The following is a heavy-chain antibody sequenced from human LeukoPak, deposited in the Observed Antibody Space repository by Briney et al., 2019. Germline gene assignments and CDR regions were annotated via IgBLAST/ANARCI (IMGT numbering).Heavy chain of an antibody. Sequence: ASVKVSCKASGYTFAGYYMHWVRQAPGQGLEWMGWINPNSGGTNYAQKFQGRVTMTRDTSISTAYMELSRLRSDDTAVYYCARDLYCSSTSCYTGWFDPWGQGTLVTVSS. CDR3: ARDLYCSSTSCYTGWFDP. V-gene: IGHV1-2*02. J-gene: IGHJ5*02. CDR2: INPNSGGT. CDR1: GYTFAGYY. D-gene: IGHD2-2*02.